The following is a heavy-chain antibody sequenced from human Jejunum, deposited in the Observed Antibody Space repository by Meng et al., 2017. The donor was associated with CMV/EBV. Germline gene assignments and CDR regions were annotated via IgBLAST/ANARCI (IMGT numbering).Heavy chain of an antibody. CDR2: IKQDGGER. CDR3: ARQKCGGDCDMDV. J-gene: IGHJ6*02. CDR1: GFPFSSSW. Sequence: ASGFPFSSSWMNWVRQVPGKGLEWVANIKQDGGERYYVESVKGRFTISRNNAKNSLFLQMDGLRAEDTAVYYCARQKCGGDCDMDVWGQGTTVTVSS. D-gene: IGHD2-21*01. V-gene: IGHV3-7*01.